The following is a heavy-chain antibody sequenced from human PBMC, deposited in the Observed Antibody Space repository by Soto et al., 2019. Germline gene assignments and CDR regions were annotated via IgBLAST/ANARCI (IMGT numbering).Heavy chain of an antibody. D-gene: IGHD4-17*01. V-gene: IGHV3-30*18. CDR2: ISYDGSNK. CDR1: GFTFSSYG. CDR3: ANGAGLPTVTTGHDY. Sequence: QVQLVESGGGVVQPGRSLRLSCAASGFTFSSYGMHWVRQAPGKGLEWVAVISYDGSNKYYADSVKGRFTISRDNSKNTLYLQMNSLRAEDTAVYYCANGAGLPTVTTGHDYWGQGTLVTVSS. J-gene: IGHJ4*02.